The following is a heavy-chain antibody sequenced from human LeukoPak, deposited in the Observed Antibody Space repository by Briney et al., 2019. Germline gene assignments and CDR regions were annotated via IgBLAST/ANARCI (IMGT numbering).Heavy chain of an antibody. CDR2: IKHDGSEKQDGSEK. V-gene: IGHV3-7*01. CDR3: ARSGRGVDSFYFYMDV. D-gene: IGHD3-10*01. J-gene: IGHJ6*03. Sequence: GGSLRLSCAASGFTFSRYWMSWVRQAPGKGLEWVANIKHDGSEKQDGSEKNYVDSVKGRFTISRDNAKNSPYLQMNSLRAEDTAVYYCARSGRGVDSFYFYMDVWGKGTTVTVSS. CDR1: GFTFSRYW.